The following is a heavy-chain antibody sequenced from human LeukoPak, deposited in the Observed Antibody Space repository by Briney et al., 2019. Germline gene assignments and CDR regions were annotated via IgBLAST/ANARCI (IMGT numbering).Heavy chain of an antibody. CDR2: INPSGGST. CDR3: ARATYYYDSSGYYFDY. CDR1: GYTFTNYY. V-gene: IGHV1-46*01. J-gene: IGHJ4*02. Sequence: ASVKVPCKASGYTFTNYYMHWVRQAPGQGLEWMGIINPSGGSTSYAQKFQGRVTMTRDMSTSTVYMELSSLRSEDTAVYYCARATYYYDSSGYYFDYWGQGTLVTVSS. D-gene: IGHD3-22*01.